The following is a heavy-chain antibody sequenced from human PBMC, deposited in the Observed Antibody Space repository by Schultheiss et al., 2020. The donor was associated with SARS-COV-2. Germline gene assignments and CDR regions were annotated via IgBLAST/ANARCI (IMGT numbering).Heavy chain of an antibody. J-gene: IGHJ2*01. CDR1: GFDLRVYA. CDR2: FGGPGAGA. D-gene: IGHD6-19*01. CDR3: AKDASSSGWYLNWYFDL. Sequence: GGSLRLSCAASGFDLRVYAMTWVRQAPGKGLEWVSSFGGPGAGAHYADSVKGRFTISRDSSKNTLYLQMNSLRTEDAAMYYCAKDASSSGWYLNWYFDLWGRGTLVTVSS. V-gene: IGHV3-23*01.